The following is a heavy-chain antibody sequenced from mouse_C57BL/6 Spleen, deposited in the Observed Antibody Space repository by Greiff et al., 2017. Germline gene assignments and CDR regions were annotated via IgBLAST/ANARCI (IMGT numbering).Heavy chain of an antibody. Sequence: VQLQQSGPELVKPGASVKISCKASGYAFSSSWMNWVKQRPGKGLEWIGRIYPGDGDTNYNGKFKGKATLTADKSSSTAYMQLSSLTSEDSAVYFCARYYYSNFYYFDDWGQGTTLTVSS. CDR2: IYPGDGDT. D-gene: IGHD2-5*01. CDR1: GYAFSSSW. V-gene: IGHV1-82*01. CDR3: ARYYYSNFYYFDD. J-gene: IGHJ2*01.